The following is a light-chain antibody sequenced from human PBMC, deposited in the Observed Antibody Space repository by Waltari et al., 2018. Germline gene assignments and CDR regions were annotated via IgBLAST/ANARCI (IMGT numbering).Light chain of an antibody. CDR1: TLRRYY. V-gene: IGLV3-19*01. J-gene: IGLJ2*01. CDR2: GPG. Sequence: SSDLTQDPSVSVALGQTVRIPCQGDTLRRYYASWYQQRPGQAPVLVLYGPGNRPSGIPDRFSGSTSGNTASLTITGAQAEDEADYYCHSRETFSTRLFGGGTRLTV. CDR3: HSRETFSTRL.